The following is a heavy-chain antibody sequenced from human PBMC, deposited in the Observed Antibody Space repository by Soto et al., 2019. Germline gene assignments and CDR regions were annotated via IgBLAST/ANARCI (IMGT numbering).Heavy chain of an antibody. CDR3: TKSRGSYFTFCGMDV. J-gene: IGHJ6*02. D-gene: IGHD1-26*01. CDR2: IDWNSGSL. V-gene: IGHV3-9*01. CDR1: GFRFDDYA. Sequence: AGGSLRLSCAAAGFRFDDYAMHWVRQTPGKGLEWVSAIDWNSGSLDYADSVRGRFTISRDNTENSLYLQMHNLRPEDTALYYCTKSRGSYFTFCGMDVWGRGTTVTVSS.